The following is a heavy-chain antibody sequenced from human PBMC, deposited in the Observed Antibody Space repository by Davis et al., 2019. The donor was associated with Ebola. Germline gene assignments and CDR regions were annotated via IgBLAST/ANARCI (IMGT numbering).Heavy chain of an antibody. CDR3: VKDYVWGSSEGES. CDR2: ISPVGSHT. Sequence: GGFLRSPCKPLGSTFTTTWMTWFRQAPGKDPEWVANISPVGSHTYYLASRRGRFTISRDNAKNSVFLQTSSLRVDDTAMYYCVKDYVWGSSEGESWGQGTVVTVSS. V-gene: IGHV3-7*03. CDR1: GSTFTTTW. J-gene: IGHJ5*02. D-gene: IGHD3-10*02.